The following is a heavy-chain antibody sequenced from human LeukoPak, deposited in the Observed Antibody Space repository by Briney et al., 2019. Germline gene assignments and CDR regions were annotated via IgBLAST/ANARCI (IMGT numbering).Heavy chain of an antibody. CDR1: GYTFTSYY. CDR2: INPSGGST. V-gene: IGHV1-46*01. D-gene: IGHD3-3*01. J-gene: IGHJ4*02. CDR3: ARDRNQGRGYDFWSGYHRGYYFDY. Sequence: GASVKVSCKASGYTFTSYYMHWVRQAPGQGLEWMGIINPSGGSTSYAQKFQGRVTMTRDTSTSTVYMELSSLRSEDTAVYYCARDRNQGRGYDFWSGYHRGYYFDYWGQGTLVTVSS.